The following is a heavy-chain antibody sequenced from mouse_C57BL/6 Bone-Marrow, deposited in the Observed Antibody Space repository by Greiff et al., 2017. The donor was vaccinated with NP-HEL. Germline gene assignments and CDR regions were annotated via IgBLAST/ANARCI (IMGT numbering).Heavy chain of an antibody. D-gene: IGHD1-1*01. Sequence: QVQLQQSDAELVKPGASVKISCKVSGYTFTDHTIHWLKQRPEQGLEWIGYIYPRDGSTKYNEKFKGKATLTAEQSSSTAYMQLNSLTSEDSAVYFCARWYYGSSYWFAYWGQGTLVTVSA. CDR1: GYTFTDHT. CDR3: ARWYYGSSYWFAY. V-gene: IGHV1-78*01. CDR2: IYPRDGST. J-gene: IGHJ3*01.